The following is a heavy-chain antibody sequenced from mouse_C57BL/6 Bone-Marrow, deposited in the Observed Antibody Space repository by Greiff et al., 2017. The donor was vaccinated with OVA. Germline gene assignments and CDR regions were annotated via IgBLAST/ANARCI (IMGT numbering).Heavy chain of an antibody. CDR2: INPYNGGT. CDR3: ARSSGDY. Sequence: EVKLVESGPVLVKPGASVKMSCKASGYTFTDYYMNWVKQSHGKSLEWIGGINPYNGGTSYNQKFQGKATLTVDKSSSTAYLELNSLTSEDSAVYYCARSSGDYWGQGTTLTVSS. V-gene: IGHV1-19*01. J-gene: IGHJ2*01. CDR1: GYTFTDYY.